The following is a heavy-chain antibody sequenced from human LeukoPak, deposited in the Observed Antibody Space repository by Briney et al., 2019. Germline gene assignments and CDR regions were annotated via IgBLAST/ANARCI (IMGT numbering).Heavy chain of an antibody. D-gene: IGHD2/OR15-2a*01. J-gene: IGHJ6*02. CDR2: ISWNSGSI. CDR1: GFTCDDYA. CDR3: AKVLQPRYYYYGMDV. V-gene: IGHV3-9*01. Sequence: GRSLRLSCAASGFTCDDYAMHWVRQAPGKGLEWVSGISWNSGSIGYADSVKGRFTISRDNAKNSLYLQMNSLRAEDTALYYCAKVLQPRYYYYGMDVWGQGTTVTVSS.